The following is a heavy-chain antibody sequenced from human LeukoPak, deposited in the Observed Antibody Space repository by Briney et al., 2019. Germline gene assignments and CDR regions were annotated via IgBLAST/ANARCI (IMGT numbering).Heavy chain of an antibody. CDR2: IYSGGST. D-gene: IGHD2/OR15-2a*01. Sequence: PGGSLRLSCAASGFTVSSNYMSWVRQAPGKGLEWVSVIYSGGSTYYADSVKGRFTISRDNSKNTLYLQMNSLRAEDTAVYYCAKADSRTLVKDAFDIWGQGTMVTVSS. V-gene: IGHV3-53*01. CDR3: AKADSRTLVKDAFDI. J-gene: IGHJ3*02. CDR1: GFTVSSNY.